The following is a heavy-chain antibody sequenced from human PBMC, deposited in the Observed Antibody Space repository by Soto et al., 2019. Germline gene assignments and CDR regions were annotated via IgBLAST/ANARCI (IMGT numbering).Heavy chain of an antibody. CDR3: ARGPGWLRGIFDY. J-gene: IGHJ4*02. Sequence: SETLSLTCTVSGGSISSDYYYWSWLRQGPGKGLEWIGYIYYSGSTYYNPSLKSRVTISVDTSKNQFSLKLSSVTAADTAVYYCARGPGWLRGIFDYWGQGTLVTVSS. V-gene: IGHV4-30-4*08. CDR2: IYYSGST. CDR1: GGSISSDYYY. D-gene: IGHD3-22*01.